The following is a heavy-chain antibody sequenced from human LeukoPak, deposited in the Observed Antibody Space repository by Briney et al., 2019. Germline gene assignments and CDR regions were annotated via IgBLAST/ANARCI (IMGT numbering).Heavy chain of an antibody. D-gene: IGHD3-10*01. CDR1: GFTFSSYG. Sequence: GGSLRLSCAASGFTFSSYGMHWVRQAPGKGLEWVAFIRNDGSNKYYADSVKGRFTISRDNSKNTLYLQMNSLRAEDTAVYYCAKDYSKTSYYGSGSYYRPNWFDPWGQGTLVTVSS. J-gene: IGHJ5*02. CDR3: AKDYSKTSYYGSGSYYRPNWFDP. CDR2: IRNDGSNK. V-gene: IGHV3-30*02.